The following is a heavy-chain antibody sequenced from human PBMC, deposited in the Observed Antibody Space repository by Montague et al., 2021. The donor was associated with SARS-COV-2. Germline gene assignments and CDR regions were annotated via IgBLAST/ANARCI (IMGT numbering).Heavy chain of an antibody. V-gene: IGHV6-1*01. D-gene: IGHD6-13*01. CDR1: GDSVSSNTAA. CDR3: ARDSRNWYGPIGLDI. J-gene: IGHJ3*02. Sequence: CAISGDSVSSNTAAWNWIRQSPSRGLVWLGRTSYRSKWYNEFAESVKSRISINADTSKNEVSLQLKYVTPEDTAMYYCARDSRNWYGPIGLDIWGQGTVVTVS. CDR2: TSYRSKWYN.